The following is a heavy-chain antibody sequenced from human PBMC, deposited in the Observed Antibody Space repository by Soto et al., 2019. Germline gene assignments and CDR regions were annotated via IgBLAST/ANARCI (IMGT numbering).Heavy chain of an antibody. J-gene: IGHJ6*02. CDR1: GGSFSGYY. CDR3: ARGRRITFGGVIVGTYYYYYGMDV. CDR2: INHSGST. V-gene: IGHV4-34*01. Sequence: SETLSLTCAVYGGSFSGYYWSWIRQPPGKGLEWIGEINHSGSTNYNPSLKSRVTISVDTSKNQFSLKLSSVTAAETAVYYCARGRRITFGGVIVGTYYYYYGMDVWGQGTTVTVSS. D-gene: IGHD3-16*02.